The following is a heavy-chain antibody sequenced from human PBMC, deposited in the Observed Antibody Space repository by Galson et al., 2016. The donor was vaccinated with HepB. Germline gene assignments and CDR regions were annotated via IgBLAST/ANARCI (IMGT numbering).Heavy chain of an antibody. V-gene: IGHV4-39*01. Sequence: SETLSLTCTVSVASISNSNYHWAWIRQSPGKGLEWIGSVSYNGKIYYNTSLKNRVLISGDISLTLSSVTAADTAVYYCARCWGVMVPAATTYNWFDPWGQGTLVTVSS. J-gene: IGHJ5*02. CDR3: ARCWGVMVPAATTYNWFDP. CDR2: VSYNGKI. D-gene: IGHD2-2*01. CDR1: VASISNSNYH.